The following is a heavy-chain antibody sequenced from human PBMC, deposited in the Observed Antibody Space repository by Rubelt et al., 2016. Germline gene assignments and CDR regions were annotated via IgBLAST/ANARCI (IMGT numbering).Heavy chain of an antibody. CDR3: ARGGLGATPSPWD. J-gene: IGHJ4*02. D-gene: IGHD1-26*01. CDR2: IRAYNGNT. CDR1: GYTFTRYG. V-gene: IGHV1-18*01. Sequence: QLHLGQFGAAVTKPRASVTVSCKASGYTFTRYGISWVRQAPGQGLEWMGWIRAYNGNTNYAQKLQGRVTMTTDTSTSTAYMELRSLRSDETAVYYCARGGLGATPSPWDWGQGTLVTVSS.